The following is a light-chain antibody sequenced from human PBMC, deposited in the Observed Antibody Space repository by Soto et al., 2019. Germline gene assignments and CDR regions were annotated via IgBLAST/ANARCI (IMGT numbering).Light chain of an antibody. J-gene: IGKJ3*01. CDR3: QHYSTSPT. CDR2: GAS. V-gene: IGKV3-20*01. Sequence: LTQSPDTLSLSPGERATLSCRTSQSVRSTYIAGYQQKPGQAPRLLIHGASSRATGIPDRFSGSGSVTDFTLIISRLETDDFAVYYCQHYSTSPTFGPGTTVDIK. CDR1: QSVRSTY.